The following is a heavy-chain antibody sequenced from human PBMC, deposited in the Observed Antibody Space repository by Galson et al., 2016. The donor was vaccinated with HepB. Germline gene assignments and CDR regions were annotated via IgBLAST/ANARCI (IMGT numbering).Heavy chain of an antibody. CDR1: GFTVNSNS. D-gene: IGHD2-15*01. J-gene: IGHJ4*02. CDR3: AREIRNCSGGRCLRGYFDY. V-gene: IGHV3-53*01. CDR2: IYSGGYT. Sequence: SLRLSCAASGFTVNSNSMSWVRQAPGKGLEWVSLIYSGGYTYYADSVKGRFTISRDNSKNTLYLQLNSLRAEDTAVYYCAREIRNCSGGRCLRGYFDYWGQGTLVTVSS.